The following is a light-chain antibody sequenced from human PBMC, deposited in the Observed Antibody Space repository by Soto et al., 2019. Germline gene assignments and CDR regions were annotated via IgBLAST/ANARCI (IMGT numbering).Light chain of an antibody. V-gene: IGLV7-46*01. CDR2: DTT. J-gene: IGLJ2*01. CDR3: LLFYSGVRLV. Sequence: QTVVTQEPSLTVSPGGTVTLTCGSSTGGVSSGHYPYWFQQKPGQAPRTLIYDTTSKHSWTPARFSGSLLGGKAALTLSGAQPEDEADYYCLLFYSGVRLVFGGGTQLTVL. CDR1: TGGVSSGHY.